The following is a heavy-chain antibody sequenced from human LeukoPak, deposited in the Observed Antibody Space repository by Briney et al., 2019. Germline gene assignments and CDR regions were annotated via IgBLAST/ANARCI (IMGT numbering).Heavy chain of an antibody. D-gene: IGHD3-3*01. J-gene: IGHJ4*02. CDR2: IPYDGSNK. CDR3: AKHYDFWSGSEPLYYFDY. V-gene: IGHV3-30*04. CDR1: GFTFSTYA. Sequence: GGSLRLSCAASGFTFSTYAMHWVRQAPGKGLEWVAVIPYDGSNKYYADSVKGRFTISRENSKNRLYLQMNSLRAEDTAVYYCAKHYDFWSGSEPLYYFDYWGQGTLVTVSS.